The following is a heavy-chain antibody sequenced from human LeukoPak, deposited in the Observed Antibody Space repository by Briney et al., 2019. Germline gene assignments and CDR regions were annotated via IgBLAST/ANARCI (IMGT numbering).Heavy chain of an antibody. D-gene: IGHD3-3*01. CDR1: GGSISSGDYY. CDR3: ARMRGQRGYYPINWFDP. Sequence: KPSQTLSLTCTVSGGSISSGDYYWSWIRQHPGKGLEWIRYIYYSGSTYYNPSLKSRVTISVDTSKNQFSLKLSSVTAADTAVYYCARMRGQRGYYPINWFDPWGQGTLVTVSS. V-gene: IGHV4-31*03. J-gene: IGHJ5*02. CDR2: IYYSGST.